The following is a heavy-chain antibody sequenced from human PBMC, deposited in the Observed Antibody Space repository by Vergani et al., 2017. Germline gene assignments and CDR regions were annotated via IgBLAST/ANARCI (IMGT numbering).Heavy chain of an antibody. D-gene: IGHD6-19*01. CDR1: GDIFTIFT. V-gene: IGHV1-69*02. Sequence: QVHLEQSGTEVKKPGSSVKVSCKVPGDIFTIFTVTWARQAPGQGLEWMGRIIPIIRLATSAQKFQDRVKITGDTSTNTVYMEMNNLRSEDTAVYYCARVSPGDNSGWEPFDYWGQGTLVTVSS. J-gene: IGHJ4*02. CDR2: IIPIIRLA. CDR3: ARVSPGDNSGWEPFDY.